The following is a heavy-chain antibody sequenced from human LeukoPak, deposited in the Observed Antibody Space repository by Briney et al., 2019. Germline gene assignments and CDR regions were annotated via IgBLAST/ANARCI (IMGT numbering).Heavy chain of an antibody. J-gene: IGHJ4*02. V-gene: IGHV5-51*01. CDR1: GYIFTNYW. CDR3: ARLGTGDTSMVTPLHY. Sequence: GESLKISCKGSGYIFTNYWLGWVRQIPGKGLEWMGIIYPGDSDTRYSPSFQGQVTISADKSISTAYLQWSSLKASDTAMYYCARLGTGDTSMVTPLHYWGQGTQVTVSS. D-gene: IGHD5-18*01. CDR2: IYPGDSDT.